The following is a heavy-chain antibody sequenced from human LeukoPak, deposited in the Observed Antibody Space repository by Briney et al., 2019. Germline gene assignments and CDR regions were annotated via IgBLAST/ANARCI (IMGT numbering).Heavy chain of an antibody. CDR2: IYYTGST. D-gene: IGHD1-26*01. CDR1: GASITSGDYY. Sequence: SETLSLTCPVSGASITSGDYYWNWIRQPAGKGLEWIGYIYYTGSTSYNPSLKSRVTMSLDASKNQFSLELNSVTPADTAVYYCARGGNYWPQWWFDPWGRGTLVTVSS. V-gene: IGHV4-61*10. CDR3: ARGGNYWPQWWFDP. J-gene: IGHJ5*02.